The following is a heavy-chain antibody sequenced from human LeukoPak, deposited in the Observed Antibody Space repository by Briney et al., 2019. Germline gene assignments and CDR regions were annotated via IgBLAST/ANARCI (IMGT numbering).Heavy chain of an antibody. CDR1: GVSISSGDYS. V-gene: IGHV4-30-4*01. Sequence: PSQTLSLTCTVSGVSISSGDYSWSWIRQPPGQGLEWIGYIYYSGSTYYNPSLKSRVTISVDTSQKQFSLKLNSVTAADTAVYYCARAKSQRGYTYGPHTYFDYWGQGTLVTVSS. D-gene: IGHD5-18*01. CDR2: IYYSGST. CDR3: ARAKSQRGYTYGPHTYFDY. J-gene: IGHJ4*01.